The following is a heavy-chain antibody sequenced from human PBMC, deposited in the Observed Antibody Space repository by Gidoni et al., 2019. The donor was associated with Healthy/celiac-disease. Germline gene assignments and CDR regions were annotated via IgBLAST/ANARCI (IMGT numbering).Heavy chain of an antibody. V-gene: IGHV3-64D*08. D-gene: IGHD3-10*01. CDR1: GFTFSSYA. CDR3: VKGYYYGSGSYYSDVDY. Sequence: EVQLVESGGGLVQPGGSLSLSCSASGFTFSSYAMHWVRQAPGKGLEYVSAISSNGGSTYYADSVKGRFTISRDNSKNTLYLQMSSLRAEDTAVYYCVKGYYYGSGSYYSDVDYWGQGTLVTVSS. CDR2: ISSNGGST. J-gene: IGHJ4*02.